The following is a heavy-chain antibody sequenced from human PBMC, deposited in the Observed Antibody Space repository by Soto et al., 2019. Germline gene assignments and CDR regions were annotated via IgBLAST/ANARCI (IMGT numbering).Heavy chain of an antibody. J-gene: IGHJ4*02. V-gene: IGHV3-21*01. D-gene: IGHD2-15*01. CDR2: ISSASTSI. Sequence: EVQLVESGGGLVKPGGSLRLSCAASGFTFSSYSMNWVRQAPGKGLEWVSSISSASTSIYYADSVKGRFTISRDNAKNSLYLHMNSLGAEDTAVYYCARARGSATGYDDYWGQGTVVTVSS. CDR1: GFTFSSYS. CDR3: ARARGSATGYDDY.